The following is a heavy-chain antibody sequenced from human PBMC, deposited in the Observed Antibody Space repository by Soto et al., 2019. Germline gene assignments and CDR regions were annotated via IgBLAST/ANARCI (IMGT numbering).Heavy chain of an antibody. J-gene: IGHJ6*02. V-gene: IGHV1-2*02. Sequence: ASVKVSCKASGYTFTGYYMHWVRQAPGQGLEWMGWSNPNSGGTNYAQKFQGRVTMTRDTSIRTAYMEVSRLSSDDTAVYYCARDLFLSRGVDLLSGSGGMDVWGQGTTVTVSS. CDR1: GYTFTGYY. D-gene: IGHD3-22*01. CDR2: SNPNSGGT. CDR3: ARDLFLSRGVDLLSGSGGMDV.